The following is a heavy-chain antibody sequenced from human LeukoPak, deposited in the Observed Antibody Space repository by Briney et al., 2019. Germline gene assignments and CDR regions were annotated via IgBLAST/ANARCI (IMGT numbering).Heavy chain of an antibody. D-gene: IGHD3-22*01. Sequence: SETLSLTCTVSGGSISSYYWSWIRQPPGKGLEWIGYIYYSGSTNYNPSLKSRVTMSLDRFKNQFSLKLSSVTAADTAVYYCARDLYDSSGYTENWFDPWGQGTLVTVSS. CDR1: GGSISSYY. CDR3: ARDLYDSSGYTENWFDP. V-gene: IGHV4-59*12. J-gene: IGHJ5*02. CDR2: IYYSGST.